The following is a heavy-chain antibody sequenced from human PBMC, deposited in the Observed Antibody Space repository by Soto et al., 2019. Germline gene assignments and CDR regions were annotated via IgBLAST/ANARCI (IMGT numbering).Heavy chain of an antibody. D-gene: IGHD5-18*01. V-gene: IGHV3-74*01. Sequence: EVQLVESGGSLVQPGGSLRLSCAASGFSFSSYWIHWVRQAPGKGLVWVSRIKTDGSTTDYADSVKGRFTISRDNAKNTLYLQMNSLRAEDTAVYYCAKREGNTYGLFHWGQGTLVTVSS. J-gene: IGHJ4*02. CDR2: IKTDGSTT. CDR3: AKREGNTYGLFH. CDR1: GFSFSSYW.